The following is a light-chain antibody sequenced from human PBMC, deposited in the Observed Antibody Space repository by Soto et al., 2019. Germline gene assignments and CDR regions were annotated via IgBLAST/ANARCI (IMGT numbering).Light chain of an antibody. V-gene: IGKV3-11*01. J-gene: IGKJ4*01. CDR3: QQRSDWPST. CDR2: DSS. Sequence: EIVLTQSPATLSLSPGERATLSCRASQSVGTYFAWYQQKPGQAPRLLIYDSSNRATGIPARFSGSGSGTDFTLSISSLEPEDFAVYYCQQRSDWPSTFDGATKVVIK. CDR1: QSVGTY.